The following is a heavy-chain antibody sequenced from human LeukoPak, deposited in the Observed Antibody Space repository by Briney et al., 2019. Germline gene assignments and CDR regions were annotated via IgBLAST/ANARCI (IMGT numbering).Heavy chain of an antibody. CDR3: AKGGYSSSWYGSFDY. CDR2: ISGSGGST. Sequence: PGGSLRLSCAASGFTFSSYAMSWVRHAPGKGLEWVSAISGSGGSTYYADSVKGRFTISRDNSKNTLYLQMNSLRAEDTAVYYCAKGGYSSSWYGSFDYWGQGTLVTVSS. V-gene: IGHV3-23*01. CDR1: GFTFSSYA. D-gene: IGHD6-13*01. J-gene: IGHJ4*02.